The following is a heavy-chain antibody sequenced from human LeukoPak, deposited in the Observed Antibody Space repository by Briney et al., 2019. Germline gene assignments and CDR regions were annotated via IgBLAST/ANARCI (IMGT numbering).Heavy chain of an antibody. CDR1: GYTLSELS. V-gene: IGHV1-24*01. CDR3: ATNSKAAAGTFAFFDY. Sequence: ASVKVSCKVSGYTLSELSMHWVRQAPGKGLEWMGGFDPEDGETIYAQKFQGRVTMTEDTSTDTAYMELSSLRSEDTAVYYCATNSKAAAGTFAFFDYWAREPWSPSPQ. CDR2: FDPEDGET. D-gene: IGHD6-13*01. J-gene: IGHJ4*02.